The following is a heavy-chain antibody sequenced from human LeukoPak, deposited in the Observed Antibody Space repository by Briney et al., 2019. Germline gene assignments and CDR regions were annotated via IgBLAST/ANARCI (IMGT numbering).Heavy chain of an antibody. CDR1: GFTFSSYG. D-gene: IGHD3-16*02. CDR3: AKDGALYVWGSYRYLDY. CDR2: ISYDGSNK. Sequence: QPGGSLRLSCAASGFTFSSYGMHWVRQAPGKGLEWVAVISYDGSNKYYADSVKGRFTISRDNSKNTLYLQMNSLRAEDTAVYYCAKDGALYVWGSYRYLDYWGQGTLVTVSS. J-gene: IGHJ4*02. V-gene: IGHV3-30*18.